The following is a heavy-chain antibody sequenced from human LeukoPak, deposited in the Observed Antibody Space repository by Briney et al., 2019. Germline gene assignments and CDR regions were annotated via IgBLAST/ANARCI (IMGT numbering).Heavy chain of an antibody. D-gene: IGHD6-19*01. V-gene: IGHV4-59*12. Sequence: SETLSLTCTVSGGSISSYYWSWIRQPPGKGLEWIGYIYYSGSTNYNPSLKSRVTISVDTSKNQFSLQLNSVTPEDTAVYYCARINRGGLVDYWGQGTLVTVSS. CDR1: GGSISSYY. CDR2: IYYSGST. J-gene: IGHJ4*02. CDR3: ARINRGGLVDY.